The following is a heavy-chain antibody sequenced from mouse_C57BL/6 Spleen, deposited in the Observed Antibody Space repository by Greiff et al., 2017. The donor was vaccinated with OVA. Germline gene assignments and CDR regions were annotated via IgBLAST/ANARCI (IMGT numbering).Heavy chain of an antibody. V-gene: IGHV1-54*01. CDR2: INPGSGGT. CDR3: ARFYDGHYGYFDV. Sequence: VQLQQSGAELVRPGTSVKVSCKASGYAFTNYLIEWVKQRPGQGLEWIGVINPGSGGTNYNEKFKGKATLTADKSSSTAYMQLSSLTSEDSAVYFCARFYDGHYGYFDVWGTGTTVTVSS. D-gene: IGHD2-3*01. CDR1: GYAFTNYL. J-gene: IGHJ1*03.